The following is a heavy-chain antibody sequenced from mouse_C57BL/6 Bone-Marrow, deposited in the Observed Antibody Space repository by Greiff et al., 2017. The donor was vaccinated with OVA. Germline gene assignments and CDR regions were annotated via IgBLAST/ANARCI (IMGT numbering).Heavy chain of an antibody. CDR1: GFNIKNTY. Sequence: VQLKESVAELVRPGASVKLSCTASGFNIKNTYMHWVKQRPEQGLEWIGGIDPANGNTKYAPKFQGKATITADTSSNTAYLQLSSLTSEDTAIYYCAVRRRKYYCAMDYWGQGTTVTVSS. J-gene: IGHJ4*01. D-gene: IGHD2-14*01. CDR2: IDPANGNT. V-gene: IGHV14-3*01. CDR3: AVRRRKYYCAMDY.